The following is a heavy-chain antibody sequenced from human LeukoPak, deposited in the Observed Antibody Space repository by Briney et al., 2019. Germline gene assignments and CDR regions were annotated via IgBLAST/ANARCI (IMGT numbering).Heavy chain of an antibody. CDR1: GFTFSSYG. D-gene: IGHD2-15*01. J-gene: IGHJ3*02. V-gene: IGHV3-30*03. Sequence: PGGSLRLSCAASGFTFSSYGMHWVRQAPGKGLEWVAVISYDGSNKYYADSVKGRFTISRDNSKNTLYLQMNSLRAEDTAVYYCAMGVRYCSGGSCYSLYDALDIWGQGTMVTVSS. CDR2: ISYDGSNK. CDR3: AMGVRYCSGGSCYSLYDALDI.